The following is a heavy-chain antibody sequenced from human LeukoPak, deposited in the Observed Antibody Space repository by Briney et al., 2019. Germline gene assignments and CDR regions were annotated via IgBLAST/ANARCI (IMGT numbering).Heavy chain of an antibody. V-gene: IGHV1-69*05. Sequence: ASVKVSCXASGGTFSNYAISWVRQAPGQGLEWMGGIIPIFGTANYAQKFQGRVTITTDESTSTAYMELSSLRSEDTAVYYCARDPVYGDYGVEYFQHWGQGTLVTVSS. J-gene: IGHJ1*01. D-gene: IGHD4-17*01. CDR3: ARDPVYGDYGVEYFQH. CDR2: IIPIFGTA. CDR1: GGTFSNYA.